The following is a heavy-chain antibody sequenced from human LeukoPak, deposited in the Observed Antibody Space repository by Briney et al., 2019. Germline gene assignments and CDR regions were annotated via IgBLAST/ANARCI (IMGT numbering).Heavy chain of an antibody. CDR2: IQSKTDGGPT. J-gene: IGHJ4*02. V-gene: IGHV3-15*01. Sequence: GGSLRLSCATSGFTFSDAWMSWVRQAPGKGLEWVGRIQSKTDGGPTDYAAPVKGRFTISRDDSKNTLYLQVNSLKAGDTAVYYCTTDRGALTNWGQGTLVTVSS. CDR1: GFTFSDAW. CDR3: TTDRGALTN. D-gene: IGHD3-10*01.